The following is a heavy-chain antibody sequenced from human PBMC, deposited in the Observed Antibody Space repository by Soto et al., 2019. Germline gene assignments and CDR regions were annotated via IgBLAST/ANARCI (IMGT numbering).Heavy chain of an antibody. CDR1: GGSISSGDYY. D-gene: IGHD3-22*01. CDR2: IYYSGTT. Sequence: QVQLQESGPGLVRPSQTLSLTCSVSGGSISSGDYYWRWIRQPPGKGLEWIGYIYYSGTTYYNPSLKSRVIISVDTSMTQFSLKLSSVTAADTAVYYCARGSNYYDGSGSGWSWYFDLWGRGTLVTVSS. CDR3: ARGSNYYDGSGSGWSWYFDL. J-gene: IGHJ2*01. V-gene: IGHV4-30-4*01.